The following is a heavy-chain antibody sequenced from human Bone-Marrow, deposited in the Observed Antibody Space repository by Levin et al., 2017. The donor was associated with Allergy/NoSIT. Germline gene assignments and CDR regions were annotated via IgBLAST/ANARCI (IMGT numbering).Heavy chain of an antibody. Sequence: GESLKISCQGSGYNFTTSWIGWVRQMPGKGLEYMGIMHPGDSFTKYSPSFEGQVTISVDKSISTAHLQWSSLKTSDTATYYCARFSRADGMEAWGPGTTVTVSS. CDR3: ARFSRADGMEA. CDR2: MHPGDSFT. J-gene: IGHJ6*02. CDR1: GYNFTTSW. V-gene: IGHV5-51*01.